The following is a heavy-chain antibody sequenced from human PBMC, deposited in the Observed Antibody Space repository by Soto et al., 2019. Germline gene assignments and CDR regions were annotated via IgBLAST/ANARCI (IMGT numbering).Heavy chain of an antibody. CDR3: AKDNYDSSGYSNDAFDI. CDR2: ISYDGSNK. J-gene: IGHJ3*02. Sequence: GGSLRLSCAASGFTFSNAWMSWVRQAPGKGLEWVAVISYDGSNKYYADSVKGRFTISRDNSKNTLYLQMNSLRAEDTAVYYCAKDNYDSSGYSNDAFDIWGQGTMVTV. D-gene: IGHD3-22*01. CDR1: GFTFSNAW. V-gene: IGHV3-30*18.